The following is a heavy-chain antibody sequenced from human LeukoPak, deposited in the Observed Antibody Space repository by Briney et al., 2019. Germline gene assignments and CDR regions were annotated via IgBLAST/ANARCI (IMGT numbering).Heavy chain of an antibody. V-gene: IGHV1-69*04. J-gene: IGHJ6*02. CDR2: IIPILGIA. D-gene: IGHD6-25*01. CDR1: GGTFSSYA. Sequence: SVKVSYKASGGTFSSYAISWVRQAPGQGLEWMGRIIPILGIANYAQKFQGRVTITADKSTSTAYMELSSLRSEDTAVYYCATIAAVYYYGMDVWGQGTTVTVSS. CDR3: ATIAAVYYYGMDV.